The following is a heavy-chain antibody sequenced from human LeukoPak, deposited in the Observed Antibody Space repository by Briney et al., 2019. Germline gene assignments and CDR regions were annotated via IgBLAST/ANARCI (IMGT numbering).Heavy chain of an antibody. V-gene: IGHV1-18*01. CDR1: GYTFRNYG. Sequence: ASVKVSCKASGYTFRNYGITWVRQAPGQGLEWMGWIGTYNGNTDYAQKFQGRVIMTADTSTTTAHMELRSLRSDDTAVYYCAKGARVHSSSWYVESPFDYWGQGTLVTVSS. CDR3: AKGARVHSSSWYVESPFDY. J-gene: IGHJ4*02. CDR2: IGTYNGNT. D-gene: IGHD6-13*01.